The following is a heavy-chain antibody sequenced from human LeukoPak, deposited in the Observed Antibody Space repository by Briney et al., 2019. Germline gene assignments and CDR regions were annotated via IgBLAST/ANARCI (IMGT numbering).Heavy chain of an antibody. CDR2: IYTSGST. CDR3: VRDQGFLAY. CDR1: GGSINSYY. J-gene: IGHJ4*02. Sequence: SETLSLTRTVSGGSINSYYWGWIRQPAGKGLEWISRIYTSGSTNYNPSLKSRVTMSVDTSKNQFSLNLTSVTAVDTAVYYCVRDQGFLAYWGQGTLVIVSS. D-gene: IGHD3-3*01. V-gene: IGHV4-4*07.